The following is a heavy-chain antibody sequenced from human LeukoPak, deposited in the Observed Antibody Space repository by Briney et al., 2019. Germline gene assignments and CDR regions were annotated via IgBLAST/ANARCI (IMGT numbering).Heavy chain of an antibody. V-gene: IGHV3-30*02. CDR2: IRYDGSNK. CDR3: AKDLRYYDTKSAFDI. Sequence: GGSLRLSCTVSGFTVSSNSMSWVRQAPGKGLEWVAFIRYDGSNKYYADSVKGRFTISRDNSKNTLYLQMNSLRAEDTAVYYCAKDLRYYDTKSAFDIWGQGTMVTVSS. CDR1: GFTVSSNS. J-gene: IGHJ3*02. D-gene: IGHD3-22*01.